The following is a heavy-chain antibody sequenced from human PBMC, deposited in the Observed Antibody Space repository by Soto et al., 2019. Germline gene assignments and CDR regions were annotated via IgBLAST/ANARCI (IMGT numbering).Heavy chain of an antibody. CDR2: IIPIFGTA. J-gene: IGHJ3*02. CDR1: GGTFSSYA. V-gene: IGHV1-69*05. Sequence: GASVKVSCKASGGTFSSYAISWVRQAPGQGLEWMGGIIPIFGTANYAQKFQGWVTMTRDTSISTAYMELSRLRSDDTAVYYCARVISLVVEAFDIWGQGTMVTVSS. D-gene: IGHD3-22*01. CDR3: ARVISLVVEAFDI.